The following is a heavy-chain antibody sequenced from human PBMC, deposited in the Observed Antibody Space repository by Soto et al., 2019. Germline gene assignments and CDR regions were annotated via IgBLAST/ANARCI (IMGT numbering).Heavy chain of an antibody. CDR1: GGSVSSGSYY. J-gene: IGHJ6*02. V-gene: IGHV4-61*01. CDR3: ARDDDGGMKGGMDV. D-gene: IGHD4-17*01. CDR2: IYYSGST. Sequence: PSETLSLTCTVSGGSVSSGSYYWSWIRQPPGKGLEWIGYIYYSGSTNYNPSLKSRVTISVDTSKNQFSLKLSSVTAADTAVYYCARDDDGGMKGGMDVWGQGTTVTVSS.